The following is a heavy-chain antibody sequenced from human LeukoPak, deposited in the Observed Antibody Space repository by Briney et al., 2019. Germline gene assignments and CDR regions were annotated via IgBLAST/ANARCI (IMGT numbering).Heavy chain of an antibody. CDR1: GFTFGHYA. J-gene: IGHJ5*02. D-gene: IGHD2-8*01. Sequence: PGGSLRLSCTGSGFTFGHYALAWVRQAPGKGLEWLGFIRSQAYGGTIEYAASVKGRFSISRDDSGNIAYLQMNSLKTEDTAVYYCARGPSGVGRTNGWFDPWGQGTLVTVSS. CDR3: ARGPSGVGRTNGWFDP. V-gene: IGHV3-49*04. CDR2: IRSQAYGGTI.